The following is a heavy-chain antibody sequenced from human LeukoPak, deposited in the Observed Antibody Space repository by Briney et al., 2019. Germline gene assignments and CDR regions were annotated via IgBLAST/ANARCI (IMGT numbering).Heavy chain of an antibody. J-gene: IGHJ3*02. CDR2: ISAYNGNT. CDR1: GYTFTSYG. D-gene: IGHD4-11*01. CDR3: AGHLTTLDSYAFDI. V-gene: IGHV1-18*01. Sequence: ASVKVPYKASGYTFTSYGISWVRQAPGQGLEWMGWISAYNGNTNYAQKLQGRVTMTTDTSTSAAYMELRSLRSDDTAVYYCAGHLTTLDSYAFDIWGQGTMVTVSS.